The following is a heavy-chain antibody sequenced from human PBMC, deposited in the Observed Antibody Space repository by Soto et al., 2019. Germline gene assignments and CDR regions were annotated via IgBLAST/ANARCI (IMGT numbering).Heavy chain of an antibody. Sequence: LRLSCAASGFTFSSYGMHWVRQAPGKGLEWVSAISYGGGTTYYADSVKGRFTISRDNSKNTLYLQMNSLRAEDTAVYYCAKNPGYYYDSTGYHFDYWGQGTLVTVSS. CDR1: GFTFSSYG. J-gene: IGHJ4*02. CDR2: ISYGGGTT. CDR3: AKNPGYYYDSTGYHFDY. D-gene: IGHD3-22*01. V-gene: IGHV3-23*01.